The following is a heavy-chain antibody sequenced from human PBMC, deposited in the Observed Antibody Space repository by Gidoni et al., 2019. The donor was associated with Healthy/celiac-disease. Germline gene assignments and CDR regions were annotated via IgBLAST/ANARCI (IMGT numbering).Heavy chain of an antibody. D-gene: IGHD3-10*01. CDR2: ISWNSGSI. V-gene: IGHV3-9*01. Sequence: EVQLVESGGGLVQPGRSLRLSCAASGFTLYAYAIPWVRQAPGKGRGWVSGISWNSGSIGYADAVKGRFTISRDNAKNSLDLQMNSLRAEDTALYYCAKGHYYYGSGSYSPLGGGFDYWGQGTLVTVSS. CDR3: AKGHYYYGSGSYSPLGGGFDY. J-gene: IGHJ4*02. CDR1: GFTLYAYA.